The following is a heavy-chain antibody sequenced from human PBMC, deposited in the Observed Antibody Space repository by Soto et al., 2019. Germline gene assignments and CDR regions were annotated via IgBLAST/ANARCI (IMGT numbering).Heavy chain of an antibody. V-gene: IGHV3-21*01. Sequence: EEQLVESGGGLVKPGGSLRLSCAASGFTFSHYMMNWVRQAPGQGLEWVSSITSSSNDIYNADSVKGRFTISRDNAKNSLYRQVNSLRAEDTAVYYCARGRGVVTSYFSYFYMDDWGIGTTVTVSS. J-gene: IGHJ6*03. CDR3: ARGRGVVTSYFSYFYMDD. CDR1: GFTFSHYM. D-gene: IGHD3-3*01. CDR2: ITSSSNDI.